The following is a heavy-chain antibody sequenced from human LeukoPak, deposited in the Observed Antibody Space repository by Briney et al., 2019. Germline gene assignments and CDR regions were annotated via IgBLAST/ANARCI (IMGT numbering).Heavy chain of an antibody. V-gene: IGHV3-23*01. CDR2: ISGSGGST. CDR1: GFTFSSYA. Sequence: GGSLRLSCAASGFTFSSYAMSWVRQAPGKGLEWDSAISGSGGSTYYADSVKGRFAISRDNSKNTLYLQMNSLRAEDTAVYYCAKDGSSDFWSGYYGDWFDPLGQGTLVTVSS. J-gene: IGHJ5*02. CDR3: AKDGSSDFWSGYYGDWFDP. D-gene: IGHD3-3*01.